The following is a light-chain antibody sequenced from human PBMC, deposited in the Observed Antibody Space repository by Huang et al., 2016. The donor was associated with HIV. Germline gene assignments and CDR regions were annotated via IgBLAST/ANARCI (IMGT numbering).Light chain of an antibody. CDR2: ETF. CDR1: QGIGNS. CDR3: QQYHESPRT. Sequence: ERVLTQSPGTLSVSPGERATLSCRISQGIGNSLAWYQLKPGQAPRLLIYETFIRASDIPASFCGGGSVIDFTLTISGLQSEDSAVYYCQQYHESPRTFGQGTKVEIK. V-gene: IGKV3-15*01. J-gene: IGKJ2*01.